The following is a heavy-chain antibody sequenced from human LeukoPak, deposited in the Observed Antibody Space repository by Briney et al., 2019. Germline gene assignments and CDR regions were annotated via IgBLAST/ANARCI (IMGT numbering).Heavy chain of an antibody. CDR1: GYTFTSYG. CDR2: ISAYNGNT. CDR3: ARARSSGWYGGGWYYFDY. D-gene: IGHD6-19*01. Sequence: GASVKVSCKASGYTFTSYGISWVRQAPGQGLEWMGWISAYNGNTNYAQKLQGRVTMTTDTSTSTAYMELRSLRSDDTAVYCCARARSSGWYGGGWYYFDYWGQGTLVTVSS. J-gene: IGHJ4*02. V-gene: IGHV1-18*01.